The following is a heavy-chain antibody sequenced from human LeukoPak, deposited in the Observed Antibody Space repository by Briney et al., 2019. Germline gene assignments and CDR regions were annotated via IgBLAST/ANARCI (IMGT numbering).Heavy chain of an antibody. CDR2: ISGSGGST. Sequence: PGGSLRLSCAASGFTFSSYAMSWVRQAPGKGLEWVSAISGSGGSTYYADSVKGRFTISGDNSRNTLYLQMNSLRAEDTAVYYCAKGGTSSSWYVRRTNWFDPWGQGTLVTVSS. D-gene: IGHD6-13*01. CDR1: GFTFSSYA. J-gene: IGHJ5*02. V-gene: IGHV3-23*01. CDR3: AKGGTSSSWYVRRTNWFDP.